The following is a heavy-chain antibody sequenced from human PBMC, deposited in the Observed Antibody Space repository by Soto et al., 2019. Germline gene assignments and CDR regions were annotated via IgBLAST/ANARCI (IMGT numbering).Heavy chain of an antibody. CDR3: AIAGTGWYWFDP. J-gene: IGHJ5*02. CDR2: INYDGSTT. D-gene: IGHD6-19*01. Sequence: EVQLVESGGGLVQPGGSLRLSCAASGFTFSSYWMHWVRQAPGKGLVWVSRINYDGSTTSYADSVKGRFTISRDNARNTLYLQINSLRAEDTAVYYCAIAGTGWYWFDPWGQGTLFTVSS. CDR1: GFTFSSYW. V-gene: IGHV3-74*01.